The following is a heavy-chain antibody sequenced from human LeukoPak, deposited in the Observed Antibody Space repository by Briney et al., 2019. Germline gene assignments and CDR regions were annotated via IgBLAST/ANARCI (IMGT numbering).Heavy chain of an antibody. J-gene: IGHJ4*02. D-gene: IGHD4-23*01. Sequence: GGSLRLPCAASGFTFISYSMNWVGQPPGRGLAWFSSISSSSSYIYYADSVKGRFTISRDNAKNSLYLQMNSLRAEDTAVYYCAAGTVVNYFDYWGQGTLVTVSS. V-gene: IGHV3-21*01. CDR3: AAGTVVNYFDY. CDR2: ISSSSSYI. CDR1: GFTFISYS.